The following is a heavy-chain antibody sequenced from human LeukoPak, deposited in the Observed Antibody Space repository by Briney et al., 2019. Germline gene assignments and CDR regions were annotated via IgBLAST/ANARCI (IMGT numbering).Heavy chain of an antibody. CDR1: GFTFSSYS. J-gene: IGHJ4*02. D-gene: IGHD7-27*01. CDR3: ARVQVTGGDDY. CDR2: ISSSSSTI. Sequence: GGPLRLSCAASGFTFSSYSMNWVRQAPGKGLEWVSYISSSSSTIFYADSVKGRFTISRDNAKNSLYLQMNSLRAEDTAVYYCARVQVTGGDDYWGQGTLVTVSS. V-gene: IGHV3-48*01.